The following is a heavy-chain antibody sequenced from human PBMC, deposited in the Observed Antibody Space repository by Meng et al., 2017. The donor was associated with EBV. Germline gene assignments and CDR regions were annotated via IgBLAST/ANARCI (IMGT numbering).Heavy chain of an antibody. CDR2: IYDTGTT. D-gene: IGHD2-2*01. Sequence: QVQRQESCPALVQTSEAPPLTCTVAGVSVTSGTYHWSRFRHHPGKGLEWIRYIYDTGTTIYNPSLQSRVSIFLEKSKNLFSFKKISVTTAAKAVYYCATSRSSTSGVVDYWGQGTLVTVSS. J-gene: IGHJ4*02. CDR3: ATSRSSTSGVVDY. V-gene: IGHV4-61*01. CDR1: GVSVTSGTYH.